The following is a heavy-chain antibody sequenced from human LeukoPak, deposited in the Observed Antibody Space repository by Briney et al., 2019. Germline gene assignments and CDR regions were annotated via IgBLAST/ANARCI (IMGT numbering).Heavy chain of an antibody. CDR1: GFTFSSYG. CDR2: IRYDGSNK. V-gene: IGHV3-30*02. Sequence: RAGGSLRLSCAASGFTFSSYGMHWVRQAPGKGLECAAFIRYDGSNKYYADSVKGRFTISRDNSKNTLYLQMNSLRAEDTAVYYCAKDRFNDFWSGSNDDAFDIWGPGTMVTVSS. J-gene: IGHJ3*02. D-gene: IGHD3-3*01. CDR3: AKDRFNDFWSGSNDDAFDI.